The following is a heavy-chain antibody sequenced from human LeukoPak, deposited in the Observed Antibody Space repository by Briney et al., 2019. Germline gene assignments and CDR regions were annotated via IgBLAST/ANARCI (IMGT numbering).Heavy chain of an antibody. CDR2: INQDGSQK. Sequence: GGSLRLSCAASGFPFSRYWMIWVRQAPGKGLEWVANINQDGSQKNYVDSVKGRFTISRDDAKNLLYLQMNSLRAEDTAVYYCARDGLSGARDYWGQGTLVTVSS. V-gene: IGHV3-7*01. CDR1: GFPFSRYW. D-gene: IGHD4/OR15-4a*01. J-gene: IGHJ4*02. CDR3: ARDGLSGARDY.